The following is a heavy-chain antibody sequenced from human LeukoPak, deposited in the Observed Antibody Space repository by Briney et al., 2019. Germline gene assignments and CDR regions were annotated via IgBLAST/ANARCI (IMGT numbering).Heavy chain of an antibody. CDR3: ARTYYGDCPLDY. Sequence: EASVKVSCKASGGTFSSYAISWVRQAPGQGLEWMGWINPNSGGTNYAQKFQGRVTMTRDTSISTAYMELSRLRSDDTAVYYCARTYYGDCPLDYWGQGTLVTVSS. V-gene: IGHV1-2*02. D-gene: IGHD4-17*01. CDR2: INPNSGGT. J-gene: IGHJ4*02. CDR1: GGTFSSYA.